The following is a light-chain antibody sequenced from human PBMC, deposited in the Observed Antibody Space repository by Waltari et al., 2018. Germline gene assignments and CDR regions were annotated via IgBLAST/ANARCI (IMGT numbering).Light chain of an antibody. CDR1: NM. CDR2: EGR. J-gene: IGLJ2*01. Sequence: NMVCVDQRAPSKTPERRIYEGRKWPSGVSGRFSVSKSGSSASLTISGLQAEDEADYYCCSYAGSSTVVFGGGTKLTVL. CDR3: CSYAGSSTVV. V-gene: IGLV2-23*01.